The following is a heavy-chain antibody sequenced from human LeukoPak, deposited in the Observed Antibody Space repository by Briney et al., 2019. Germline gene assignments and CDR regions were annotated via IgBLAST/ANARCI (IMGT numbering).Heavy chain of an antibody. D-gene: IGHD1-26*01. CDR2: IYYSGST. CDR3: ARDWSLHAFDI. V-gene: IGHV4-61*01. CDR1: GGSVSSGSYH. Sequence: SETLSLTCTVSGGSVSSGSYHWSWIRQPPGKGLEWIGYIYYSGSTNYNPSLKSRVTISVDTSKNQFSLKLSSVTAADTAVYYCARDWSLHAFDIWGQGTMVTVSS. J-gene: IGHJ3*02.